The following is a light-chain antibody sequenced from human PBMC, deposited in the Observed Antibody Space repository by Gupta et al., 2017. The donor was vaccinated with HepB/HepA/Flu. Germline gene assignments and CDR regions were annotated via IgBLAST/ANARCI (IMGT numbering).Light chain of an antibody. CDR1: QSVSSSY. CDR2: GAS. V-gene: IGKV3-20*01. CDR3: QQEGSSPWT. J-gene: IGKJ1*01. Sequence: EIVLTQSPGTQSLSPGERATLSCRASQSVSSSYLAWYQQIPGQAPRLLLYGASSRATGISDMFSGSGSGTDFTLTISRREPEDFAVYYCQQEGSSPWTFGQGTKLEIK.